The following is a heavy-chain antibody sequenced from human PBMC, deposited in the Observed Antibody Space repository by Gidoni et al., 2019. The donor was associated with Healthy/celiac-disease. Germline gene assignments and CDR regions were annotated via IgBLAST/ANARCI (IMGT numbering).Heavy chain of an antibody. V-gene: IGHV4-39*01. CDR3: ATGGYRGYDWGWYFDL. Sequence: QLHLQESGPGLVKPSETLSLTCTVSGGPIRSISYYWGWIRQPPGKGLEWIGRIYYSGSTYYNPALKSRVTISVDTSKNQLSRKLSSGTAADTAVYYCATGGYRGYDWGWYFDLWGRGTLVTVSS. J-gene: IGHJ2*01. CDR2: IYYSGST. CDR1: GGPIRSISYY. D-gene: IGHD5-12*01.